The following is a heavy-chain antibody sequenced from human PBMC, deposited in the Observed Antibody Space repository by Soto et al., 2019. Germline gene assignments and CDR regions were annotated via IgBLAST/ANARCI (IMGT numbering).Heavy chain of an antibody. D-gene: IGHD5-18*01. CDR3: AGSYSYGNNWFDP. V-gene: IGHV4-59*01. J-gene: IGHJ5*02. CDR1: GGSTSSYY. CDR2: IYYRGGT. Sequence: PSATLWLNCTVSGGSTSSYYWSWIRQPPGKGLEWIGYIYYRGGTNYNPSVKRRVTISVATSKKQFSLKMSSVTAADTAVYYCAGSYSYGNNWFDPWGQGTLVTVS.